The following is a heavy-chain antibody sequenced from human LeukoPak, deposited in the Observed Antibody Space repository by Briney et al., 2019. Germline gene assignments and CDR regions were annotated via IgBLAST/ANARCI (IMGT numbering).Heavy chain of an antibody. CDR1: GYTFTSYA. CDR2: INAGNGNT. Sequence: ASVKVSCKASGYTFTSYAMHWVRQAPGQRLEWMGWINAGNGNTKYSQKFQGRVTITADESTSTAYMELSSLRSEDTAVYYCARDSGGWYQFDYWGQGTLVTVSS. CDR3: ARDSGGWYQFDY. D-gene: IGHD6-19*01. J-gene: IGHJ4*02. V-gene: IGHV1-3*01.